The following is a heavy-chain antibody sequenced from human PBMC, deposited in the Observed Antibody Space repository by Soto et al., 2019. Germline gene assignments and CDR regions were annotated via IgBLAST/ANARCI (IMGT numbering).Heavy chain of an antibody. V-gene: IGHV3-23*01. Sequence: EVQLLESGGGLVQPGGSLRLSCAASGFTFSSYAMSWVRQAPGKGLEWVSAISGSGGSTYYADSVKGRFTISRDNSVNALYLQMNGLRAEDTAVYYCAKGRWLQYGGVDYWGQGTLVTVSS. CDR3: AKGRWLQYGGVDY. D-gene: IGHD5-12*01. CDR1: GFTFSSYA. CDR2: ISGSGGST. J-gene: IGHJ4*02.